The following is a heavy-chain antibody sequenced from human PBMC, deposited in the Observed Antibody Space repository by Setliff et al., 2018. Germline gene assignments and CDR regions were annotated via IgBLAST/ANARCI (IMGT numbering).Heavy chain of an antibody. Sequence: PGGSLRLSCAASGFTFSTHNMNWVRQAPGKGLEWVAFISFGRNYIFYADSVKGRFTISRYNAKNSLYLQMNSLSAEDTAVYYCAKIPSSSLDAYGSGCQKPIDFWCQGTLFTVSS. CDR1: GFTFSTHN. J-gene: IGHJ5*01. CDR3: AKIPSSSLDAYGSGCQKPIDF. CDR2: ISFGRNYI. V-gene: IGHV3-21*01. D-gene: IGHD3-10*01.